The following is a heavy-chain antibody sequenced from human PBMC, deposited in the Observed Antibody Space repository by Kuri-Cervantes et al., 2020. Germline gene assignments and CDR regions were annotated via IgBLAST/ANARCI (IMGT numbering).Heavy chain of an antibody. CDR2: ISSSSSTI. V-gene: IGHV3-48*01. CDR3: AKAGIIQRGGSIAAQFDY. CDR1: GFTFSSYS. Sequence: ETLSLTCAASGFTFSSYSMNWVRQAPGKGLEWVSYISSSSSTIYYADSVKGRFTISRDNAKNSLYLQMNSLRAEDTALYYCAKAGIIQRGGSIAAQFDYWGQGTLVTVSS. J-gene: IGHJ4*02. D-gene: IGHD6-6*01.